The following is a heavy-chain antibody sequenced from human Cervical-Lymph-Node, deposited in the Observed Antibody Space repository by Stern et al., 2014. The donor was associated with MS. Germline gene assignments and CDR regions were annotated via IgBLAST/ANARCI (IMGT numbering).Heavy chain of an antibody. D-gene: IGHD3-10*01. CDR1: GGTFSSYT. V-gene: IGHV1-69*09. J-gene: IGHJ6*02. Sequence: QMQLVQSGAEVKKPGSSVKVSCKASGGTFSSYTISWVRQAPGQGLEWMGRIIPILGIANYAQKFQGRVTITADKSTSTAYMELSSLRSEDTAVYYCARDSTMVRRYYYYGMDVWGQGTTVTVSS. CDR2: IIPILGIA. CDR3: ARDSTMVRRYYYYGMDV.